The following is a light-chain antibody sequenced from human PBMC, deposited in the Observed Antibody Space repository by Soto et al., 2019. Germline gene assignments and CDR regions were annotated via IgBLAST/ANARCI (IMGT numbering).Light chain of an antibody. J-gene: IGLJ1*01. CDR2: EVS. V-gene: IGLV2-14*01. CDR1: SNDIGAFDY. Sequence: QSALTQPTSVSGSPGQSITIYCTGNSNDIGAFDYVSWYQHHPGKAPKLVIYEVSNRPSGVSIRFSGSKSGNTASLTISGLQAEDEADYSCSSYTNINTYVFGTGTKLTVL. CDR3: SSYTNINTYV.